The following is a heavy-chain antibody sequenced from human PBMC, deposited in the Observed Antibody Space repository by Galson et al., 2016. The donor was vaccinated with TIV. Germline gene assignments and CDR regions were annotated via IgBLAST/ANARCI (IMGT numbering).Heavy chain of an antibody. J-gene: IGHJ4*02. V-gene: IGHV1-2*06. D-gene: IGHD6-13*01. CDR1: GYAFTSFF. Sequence: SVKVSCKAIGYAFTSFFVHWVRQAPGQGLEWLGRVNPNSGGTVYAQKFQGRLTLTWDTSTSTIYMALKSLIPGDTAVYYCARGGRGSAWYADYWGQGSPVTVSS. CDR2: VNPNSGGT. CDR3: ARGGRGSAWYADY.